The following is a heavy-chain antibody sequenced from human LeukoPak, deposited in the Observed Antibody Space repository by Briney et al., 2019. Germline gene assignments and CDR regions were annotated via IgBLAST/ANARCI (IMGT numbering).Heavy chain of an antibody. CDR2: IYYSGST. CDR3: ARLTDYYDSSGYSNYLGY. CDR1: GGSISSGDYY. Sequence: SETLSLTCTVSGGSISSGDYYWSWIRQPPGKGLEWIGYIYYSGSTYYNPSLKSRVTISVDTPKNQFSLKLSSVTAADTAVYYCARLTDYYDSSGYSNYLGYWGQGTLVTVSS. J-gene: IGHJ4*02. D-gene: IGHD3-22*01. V-gene: IGHV4-30-4*01.